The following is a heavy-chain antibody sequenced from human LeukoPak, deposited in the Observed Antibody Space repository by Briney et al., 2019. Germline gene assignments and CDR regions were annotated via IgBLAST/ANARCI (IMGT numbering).Heavy chain of an antibody. CDR2: INHSGST. V-gene: IGHV4-34*01. J-gene: IGHJ6*04. Sequence: SETLSLTCAVYGGSFSGYYWSWIRQPPGKGLEWIGEINHSGSTNYNPSLKSRVTISVDTSKNQFSLKLSSVTAADTAVYYCARRARPRYLRDPTSLDVWGKGTTVTVSS. D-gene: IGHD3-16*02. CDR3: ARRARPRYLRDPTSLDV. CDR1: GGSFSGYY.